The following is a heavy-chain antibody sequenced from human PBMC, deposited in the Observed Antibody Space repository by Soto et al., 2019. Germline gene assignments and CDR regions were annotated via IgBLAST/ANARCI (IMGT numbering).Heavy chain of an antibody. J-gene: IGHJ6*02. CDR3: ARDASTGIAATIYGMDV. V-gene: IGHV3-30-3*01. CDR2: ISYDGSKK. Sequence: PGGSLRLSFAASGFTFSSYAMHWVRQAPGKGLEWVAVISYDGSKKYYADSVKGRFTISRDNSKNTLYLQMNSLRAEDTAVYYCARDASTGIAATIYGMDVWGQGTTVTISS. CDR1: GFTFSSYA. D-gene: IGHD6-13*01.